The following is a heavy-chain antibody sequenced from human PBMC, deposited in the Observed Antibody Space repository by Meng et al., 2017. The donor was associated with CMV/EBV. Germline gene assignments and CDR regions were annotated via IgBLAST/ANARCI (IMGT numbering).Heavy chain of an antibody. V-gene: IGHV4-31*03. CDR3: ARKHCGGDCSLDY. CDR2: IYYSGST. CDR1: GGSISSGGYY. D-gene: IGHD2-21*01. J-gene: IGHJ4*02. Sequence: LRPSCTVSGGSISSGGYYWSWIRQHPGEGLEWIGYIYYSGSTYYNPSLKSRVTISVDTSKNQFSLKLSSVTAADTAVYYCARKHCGGDCSLDYWGQGTLVTVSS.